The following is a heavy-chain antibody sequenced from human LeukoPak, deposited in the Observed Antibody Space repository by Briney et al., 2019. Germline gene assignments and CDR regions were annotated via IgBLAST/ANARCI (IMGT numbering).Heavy chain of an antibody. CDR1: GGSISSYY. CDR3: ARRGPAVHYYDSSGYRRPFDY. D-gene: IGHD3-22*01. CDR2: IYYSGST. Sequence: SETLSLTCTVSGGSISSYYWSWIRQPPGKGLEWIGNIYYSGSTNYNPPLKSRVTISVDTSKNQFSLKLSSVTAADTAVYYCARRGPAVHYYDSSGYRRPFDYWGQGTLVTVSS. J-gene: IGHJ4*02. V-gene: IGHV4-59*12.